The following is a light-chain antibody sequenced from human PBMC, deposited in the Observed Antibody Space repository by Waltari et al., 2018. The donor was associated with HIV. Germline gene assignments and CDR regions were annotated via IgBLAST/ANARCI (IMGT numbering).Light chain of an antibody. Sequence: SYELTQPLSASVSPGQTARSTCSGDALPKQNAYWYQQKPGRAPVFVIYKDTERPSGIPGRFSGASSGTTVTLTITGVQAEDEASYYCQSTHSRGTYVVFGGGTRLTVL. CDR2: KDT. CDR1: ALPKQN. CDR3: QSTHSRGTYVV. V-gene: IGLV3-25*03. J-gene: IGLJ2*01.